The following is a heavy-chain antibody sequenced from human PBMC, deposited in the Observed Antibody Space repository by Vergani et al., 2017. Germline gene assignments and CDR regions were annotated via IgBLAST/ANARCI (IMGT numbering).Heavy chain of an antibody. D-gene: IGHD3-22*01. Sequence: EVQLVDSGGGLVQPGGSLRLSCAASGFTFSRHWMHWVRQAPGKGLVWVSGISGSGGFTYYADSVKGRFTISRDNSKNTMFLQMNNLRAEDTAVYYCAKDNVPGYYDSSGYCDYWGQGTLVTVSS. J-gene: IGHJ4*02. CDR1: GFTFSRHW. V-gene: IGHV3-23*04. CDR3: AKDNVPGYYDSSGYCDY. CDR2: ISGSGGFT.